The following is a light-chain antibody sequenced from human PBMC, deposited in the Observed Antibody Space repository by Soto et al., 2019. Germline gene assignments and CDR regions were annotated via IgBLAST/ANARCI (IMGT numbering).Light chain of an antibody. Sequence: DIQMTQSPSSLSASVGDRVTITCRPSRGIGNALAWYQQKPGPDPKLLSHSASTLQSGVPYCISVSGSGTDFTLAISSLQPEDVASYYCQKYDSAPTFGAGTTVDIK. CDR2: SAS. CDR3: QKYDSAPT. V-gene: IGKV1-27*01. J-gene: IGKJ4*02. CDR1: RGIGNA.